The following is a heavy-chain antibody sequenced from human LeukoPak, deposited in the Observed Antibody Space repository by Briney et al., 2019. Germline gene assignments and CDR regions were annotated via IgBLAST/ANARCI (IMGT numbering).Heavy chain of an antibody. CDR1: GFTFSSFW. J-gene: IGHJ4*02. CDR3: ARAGILSNFDY. V-gene: IGHV3-21*01. CDR2: ISSSSSYI. Sequence: GGSLRLSCAASGFTFSSFWMNWVRQAPGKGLEWVSSISSSSSYIYYADSVKGRFTISRDNAKNSLYLQMNSLRAEDTAAYYCARAGILSNFDYWGQGTLVTVSS. D-gene: IGHD2/OR15-2a*01.